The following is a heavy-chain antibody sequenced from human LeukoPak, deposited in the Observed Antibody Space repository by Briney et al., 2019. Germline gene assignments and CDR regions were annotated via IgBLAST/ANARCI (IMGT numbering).Heavy chain of an antibody. CDR3: ARARWTSTVTTYYLDY. CDR1: GYTFTYYA. V-gene: IGHV1-3*01. J-gene: IGHJ4*02. D-gene: IGHD4-17*01. CDR2: INAGNGKT. Sequence: ASVKVSCKTSGYTFTYYAVQWVRQAPGQRLEWMGWINAGNGKTKYSQKFQDRVTITRDTSATTAYLDLNSLRSEDTAVYYCARARWTSTVTTYYLDYWGQGTRVTVSS.